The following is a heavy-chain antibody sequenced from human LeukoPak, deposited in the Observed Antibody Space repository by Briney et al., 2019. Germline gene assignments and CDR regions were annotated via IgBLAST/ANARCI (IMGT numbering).Heavy chain of an antibody. CDR2: INHSGST. J-gene: IGHJ4*02. CDR1: GGSFSGYY. CDR3: ARSVRDSSGYYYGTLAYYFDY. Sequence: PSETLSFTCAVYGGSFSGYYWSWIRQPPGKGLEWIGEINHSGSTNYNPSLKSRVTISVDTSKNQFSLKLSSVTAADTAVYYCARSVRDSSGYYYGTLAYYFDYWGQGTLVTVSS. D-gene: IGHD3-22*01. V-gene: IGHV4-34*01.